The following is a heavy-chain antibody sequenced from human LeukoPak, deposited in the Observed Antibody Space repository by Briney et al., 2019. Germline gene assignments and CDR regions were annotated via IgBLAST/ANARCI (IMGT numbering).Heavy chain of an antibody. CDR3: MTLYVDYAR. V-gene: IGHV3-15*01. Sequence: PGGSLRLSCAVSGLAFSGFAMSWVRQAPGKGLEWVGRIKSKNNGGTTDYAAPVNGRFSISRDDSKNTLYLQMSSLKTEDTGVYYCMTLYVDYARWGQGTLVTVSS. D-gene: IGHD4-17*01. J-gene: IGHJ4*02. CDR1: GLAFSGFA. CDR2: IKSKNNGGTT.